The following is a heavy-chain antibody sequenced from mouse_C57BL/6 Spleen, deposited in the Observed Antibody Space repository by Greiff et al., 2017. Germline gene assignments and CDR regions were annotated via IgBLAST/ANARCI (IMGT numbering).Heavy chain of an antibody. V-gene: IGHV10-1*01. Sequence: DVKLVESGGGLVQPKGSLKLSCAASGFSFNTYAMNWVRQAPGKGLEWVARIRSKSNNYATYYADSVKDRFTISRDDSESMLYLQMNNLKTEDTAMYYCVRHEGHYYGSSHWYFDVWGTGSTGTVSS. CDR1: GFSFNTYA. CDR3: VRHEGHYYGSSHWYFDV. D-gene: IGHD1-1*01. CDR2: IRSKSNNYAT. J-gene: IGHJ1*03.